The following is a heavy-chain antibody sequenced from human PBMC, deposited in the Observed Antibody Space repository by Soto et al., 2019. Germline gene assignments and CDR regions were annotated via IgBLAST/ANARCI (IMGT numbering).Heavy chain of an antibody. Sequence: ASVNVSCKASGCTFSTCAIHWVRQAPGQGLEWMGVINPIFGKANNAQRFQGRVTLTADKSTSTAYMELSGLRSDDTAVYYCARARRRCDSLLVLPCGQWSQVTVAS. V-gene: IGHV1-69*06. D-gene: IGHD6-6*01. CDR3: ARARRRCDSLLVLP. CDR2: INPIFGKA. CDR1: GCTFSTCA. J-gene: IGHJ5*02.